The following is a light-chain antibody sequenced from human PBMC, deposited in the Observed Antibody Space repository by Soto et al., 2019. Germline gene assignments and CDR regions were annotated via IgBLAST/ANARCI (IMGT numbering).Light chain of an antibody. Sequence: EIVLTHCPAILSLSPVEKATVSCRASQSVSGSLGWYQQKPGQAPRLIIYDASVRATGIPARFSGSGSGTDFTLTISRLEPEDFAVYYCQQYGFGPGTKVD. CDR2: DAS. V-gene: IGKV3-11*01. CDR1: QSVSGS. J-gene: IGKJ3*01. CDR3: QQYG.